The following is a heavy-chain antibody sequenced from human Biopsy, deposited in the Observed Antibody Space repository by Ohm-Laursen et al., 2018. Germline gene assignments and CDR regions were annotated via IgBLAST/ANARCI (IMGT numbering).Heavy chain of an antibody. CDR2: IYYTGST. D-gene: IGHD2-21*02. Sequence: TLSFTCTVSRDSISNYYWTWIRQSPGQGLEWIGYIYYTGSTNYNPSVKSRVTISVDPSKNQFSLKLTSVTAAVAAIYYCAGGGCGADCDRSRVWFDPWGQGTLVTVSS. CDR1: RDSISNYY. V-gene: IGHV4-59*01. CDR3: AGGGCGADCDRSRVWFDP. J-gene: IGHJ5*02.